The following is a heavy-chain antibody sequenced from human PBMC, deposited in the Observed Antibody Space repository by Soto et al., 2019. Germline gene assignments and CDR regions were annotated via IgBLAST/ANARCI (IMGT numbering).Heavy chain of an antibody. CDR1: GFTFSRYA. V-gene: IGHV3-23*01. CDR3: AKEGLEMATISPHDY. Sequence: GGSLRLSCAASGFTFSRYAMSWVRQAPGKGLEWVSAISGYGGATYYADSVKGRFTISRDNSKNTLYLQMNSLRAEDTAVYYCAKEGLEMATISPHDYWGQGTLVTVSS. J-gene: IGHJ4*02. CDR2: ISGYGGAT. D-gene: IGHD5-12*01.